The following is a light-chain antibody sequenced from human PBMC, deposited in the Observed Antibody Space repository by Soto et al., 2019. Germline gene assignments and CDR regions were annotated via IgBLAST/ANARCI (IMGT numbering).Light chain of an antibody. CDR2: AAS. CDR3: QQLDSYPFT. V-gene: IGKV1-9*01. Sequence: ILLPQSPPSLSASVGDRVTITCRATQGISSYLAWYQQKPEKAPKLLIYAASTLQSGVPSRFSGSGSGTDFTLTISSLQPEDFADYYCQQLDSYPFTFGPGTKVDIK. CDR1: QGISSY. J-gene: IGKJ3*01.